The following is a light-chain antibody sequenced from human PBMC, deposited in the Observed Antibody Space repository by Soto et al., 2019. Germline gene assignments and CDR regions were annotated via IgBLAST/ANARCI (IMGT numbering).Light chain of an antibody. J-gene: IGLJ2*01. CDR3: AAWDDSLSGRVV. V-gene: IGLV1-47*01. CDR2: RNN. CDR1: SSNIGSNY. Sequence: QSVLTQPPSASGTPGQRVTISCSGSSSNIGSNYVYWYQQLPGTAPKLLIYRNNQRPSGVPDRFSGSKSGTSASLPISGLRSEDEADYYCAAWDDSLSGRVVFGGGTKVTVL.